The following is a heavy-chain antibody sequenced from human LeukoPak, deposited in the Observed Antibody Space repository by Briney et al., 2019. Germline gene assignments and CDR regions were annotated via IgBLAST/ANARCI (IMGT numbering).Heavy chain of an antibody. V-gene: IGHV3-23*01. D-gene: IGHD6-19*01. CDR1: GFTFSSYA. Sequence: PGGSLRLSCAASGFTFSSYAMSWIRQAPGKWLEWVSAVSGSGVSTYYADSVEGRFTISRDNSKNTLYLQMYSLRAEDTAVYYCAKVGSGWYYFEHWGQGTMATVSS. J-gene: IGHJ4*02. CDR3: AKVGSGWYYFEH. CDR2: VSGSGVST.